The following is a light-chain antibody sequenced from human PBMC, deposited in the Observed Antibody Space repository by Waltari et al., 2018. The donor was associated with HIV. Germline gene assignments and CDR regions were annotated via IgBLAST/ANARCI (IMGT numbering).Light chain of an antibody. CDR3: QQYGGSST. CDR1: QSVSSS. CDR2: GAS. J-gene: IGKJ4*01. V-gene: IGKV3-20*01. Sequence: EIVLTQSPGTLSLSPGKRATLSCRASQSVSSSLAWYQQKPGQAPRLLISGASSRATGIPDRFSGSGSGTDFTLTINRLEPEDFAVYYCQQYGGSSTFGGGTKVEI.